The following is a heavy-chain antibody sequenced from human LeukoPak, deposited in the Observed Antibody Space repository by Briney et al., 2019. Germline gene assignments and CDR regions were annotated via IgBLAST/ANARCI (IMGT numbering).Heavy chain of an antibody. CDR2: TRNKANSYTT. Sequence: PGGSLRLSCTSSGFSFGDYAISWVRQAPGKGLEWVGRTRNKANSYTTEFAASVKGRFTISRDDSLNSLYLQMNSLKTEDTAVYYCARSTYHYGSGTYVSQYTMDSWGQGTLVTVSS. D-gene: IGHD3-10*01. CDR3: ARSTYHYGSGTYVSQYTMDS. J-gene: IGHJ4*02. V-gene: IGHV3-72*01. CDR1: GFSFGDYA.